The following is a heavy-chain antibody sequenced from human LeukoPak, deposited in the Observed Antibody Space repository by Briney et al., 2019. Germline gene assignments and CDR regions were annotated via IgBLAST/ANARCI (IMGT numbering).Heavy chain of an antibody. V-gene: IGHV4-59*01. Sequence: SETLSLTCTVSGGSISSYYWSWIRQPPGKGLKWIGNIYYSGYTTYSPSLRSRVTMSVDTSKNQFSLKLSSVTAADTAVYYCARDRRLWFGEFNRRNWFDPWGQGTLVTVSS. J-gene: IGHJ5*02. D-gene: IGHD3-10*01. CDR3: ARDRRLWFGEFNRRNWFDP. CDR1: GGSISSYY. CDR2: IYYSGYT.